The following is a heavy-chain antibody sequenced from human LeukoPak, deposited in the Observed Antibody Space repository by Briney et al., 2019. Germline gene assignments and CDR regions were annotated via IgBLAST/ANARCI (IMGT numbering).Heavy chain of an antibody. D-gene: IGHD3-10*01. CDR1: GYSISSGYY. J-gene: IGHJ5*02. CDR2: IYESGST. V-gene: IGHV4-38-2*02. Sequence: SETLSLTCTVSGYSISSGYYWGWIRQPPGKGLEWIGSIYESGSTYYNPSLKSRVTISVDTSKNQFSLKLSSVTAADTAVYYCARGRRFRYYGSVTKGGWFDPWGQGTLVTVSS. CDR3: ARGRRFRYYGSVTKGGWFDP.